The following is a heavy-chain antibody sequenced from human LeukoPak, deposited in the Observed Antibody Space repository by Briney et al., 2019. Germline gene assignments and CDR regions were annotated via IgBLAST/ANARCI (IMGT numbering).Heavy chain of an antibody. V-gene: IGHV3-21*04. CDR2: ISSSNSFI. Sequence: KAGGSLRLSCAASRFIFSSYHMHWVRQPPGKGLEWVSSISSSNSFIYYADSMKGRFTISRDNAKNSLYLQMNSLRVEDTAIYFCAKERQTGDYFTSDSWGQGTLVTVSS. J-gene: IGHJ4*02. D-gene: IGHD4-17*01. CDR1: RFIFSSYH. CDR3: AKERQTGDYFTSDS.